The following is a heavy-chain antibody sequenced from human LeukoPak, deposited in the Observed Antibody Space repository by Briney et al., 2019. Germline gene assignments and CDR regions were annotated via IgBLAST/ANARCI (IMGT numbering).Heavy chain of an antibody. CDR3: AKDPSWIQFRYFDY. V-gene: IGHV3-30*02. Sequence: GGSLRLSCAASRFTFSSYGMHWVRQAPDKGLEWVAFIRDDGSDINYADSVKGRFTISRDNSKNTLYLQMNSLRAEDTAVYYCAKDPSWIQFRYFDYWGQGTLVTVSS. J-gene: IGHJ4*02. CDR2: IRDDGSDI. D-gene: IGHD5-18*01. CDR1: RFTFSSYG.